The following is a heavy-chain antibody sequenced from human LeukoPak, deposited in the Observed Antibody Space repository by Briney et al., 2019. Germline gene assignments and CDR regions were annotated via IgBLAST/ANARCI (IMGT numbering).Heavy chain of an antibody. D-gene: IGHD6-19*01. CDR1: GFTFDDYA. J-gene: IGHJ4*02. CDR3: AKGYSGWYAGCDY. V-gene: IGHV3-9*01. Sequence: PGGPLRLSCAASGFTFDDYAMHWVRQAPGKGLEWVSGISWNTGSIGYADSVKGRFTISRDNAKHSLYLQMNSLRAEDTALYYCAKGYSGWYAGCDYWGQGTLVTVSS. CDR2: ISWNTGSI.